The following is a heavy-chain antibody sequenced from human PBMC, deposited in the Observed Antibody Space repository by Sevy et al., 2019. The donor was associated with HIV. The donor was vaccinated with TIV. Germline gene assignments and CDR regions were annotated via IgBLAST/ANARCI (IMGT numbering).Heavy chain of an antibody. D-gene: IGHD3-22*01. CDR3: ARARAYYYDNSGYSFDY. Sequence: GGSLRLSCAASGFTLSSYWMSWVRQAPGKGLVWVANIKQDGSEKYYVDSVKGRFTISRDNAKNSLYLQMNSLRVEDTAAYYCARARAYYYDNSGYSFDYWGQGTLVTVSS. V-gene: IGHV3-7*01. J-gene: IGHJ4*02. CDR2: IKQDGSEK. CDR1: GFTLSSYW.